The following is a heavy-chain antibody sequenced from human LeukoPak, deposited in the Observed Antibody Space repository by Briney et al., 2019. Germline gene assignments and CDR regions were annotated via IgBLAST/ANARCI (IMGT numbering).Heavy chain of an antibody. CDR1: GFTFSYHA. Sequence: PGGSLRLSCAASGFTFSYHAIHWVRQAPGKGLEWVSVIYSGGSTYYADSVKGRFTISRDNSKNTLYLQMNSLRAEDTAVYYCARAVPRRRGGDWFDPWGQGTLVTVSS. J-gene: IGHJ5*02. V-gene: IGHV3-53*01. CDR2: IYSGGST. CDR3: ARAVPRRRGGDWFDP. D-gene: IGHD3-10*01.